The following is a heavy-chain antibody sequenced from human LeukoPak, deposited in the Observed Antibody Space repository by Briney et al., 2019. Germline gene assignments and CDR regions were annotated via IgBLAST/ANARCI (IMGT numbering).Heavy chain of an antibody. CDR2: ISGSGGST. Sequence: GGSLRLSCAASGFTFSGYAMSWVRQAPGKGLEWVSAISGSGGSTYYADSVKGRFTISRDNSKNTLYLQMNSLRAEDTAVYYCAKDRTVGASYWYFDLWGRGTLVTVSS. J-gene: IGHJ2*01. D-gene: IGHD1-26*01. V-gene: IGHV3-23*01. CDR1: GFTFSGYA. CDR3: AKDRTVGASYWYFDL.